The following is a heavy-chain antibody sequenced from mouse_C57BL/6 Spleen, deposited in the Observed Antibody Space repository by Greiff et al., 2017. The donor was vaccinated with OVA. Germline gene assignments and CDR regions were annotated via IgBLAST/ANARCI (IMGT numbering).Heavy chain of an antibody. D-gene: IGHD1-1*01. J-gene: IGHJ2*01. CDR1: GYTFTGYW. V-gene: IGHV1-9*01. Sequence: QVQLQQSGAELMKPGASVKLSCKATGYTFTGYWIEWVKQRPGHGLEWIGEILPGSGSTNYNEKFKGKATFTADTSSNTAYMQLSSLTTEDSAIDYCARRTTVVAYYFDYWGQGTTLTVSS. CDR3: ARRTTVVAYYFDY. CDR2: ILPGSGST.